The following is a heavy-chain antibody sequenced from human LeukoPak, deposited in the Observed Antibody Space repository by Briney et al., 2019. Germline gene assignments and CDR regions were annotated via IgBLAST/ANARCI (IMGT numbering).Heavy chain of an antibody. CDR2: ISGSGSTI. V-gene: IGHV3-11*01. Sequence: GGSLRLSCAASGFTFSDYYMSWIRQAPGKGLEWVSYISGSGSTIYYADSVKGRFTISRDNAKNSLYLQMNSLRAEDTAMYYCARDRDDYVWGTYRDYWGQGTLVTVSS. CDR1: GFTFSDYY. CDR3: ARDRDDYVWGTYRDY. D-gene: IGHD3-16*02. J-gene: IGHJ4*02.